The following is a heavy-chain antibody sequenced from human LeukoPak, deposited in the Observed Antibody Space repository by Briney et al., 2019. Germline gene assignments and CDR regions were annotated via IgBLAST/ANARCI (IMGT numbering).Heavy chain of an antibody. CDR1: GGSISSSNW. V-gene: IGHV4-4*02. CDR2: IYHSGST. Sequence: PSETLSLTCAVSGGSISSSNWWSWVRQPPGKGLEWIGEIYHSGSTNYNPSLKSRVTISVDKSKNQFSLKLSSVTAADTAVYYCARGSSGWYNYGMDVWGQGTTVTVSS. D-gene: IGHD6-19*01. CDR3: ARGSSGWYNYGMDV. J-gene: IGHJ6*02.